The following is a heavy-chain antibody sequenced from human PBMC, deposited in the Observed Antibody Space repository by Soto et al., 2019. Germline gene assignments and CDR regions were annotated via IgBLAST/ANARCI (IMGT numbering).Heavy chain of an antibody. V-gene: IGHV1-2*02. CDR1: GYTFTGYY. D-gene: IGHD3-3*01. J-gene: IGHJ3*02. CDR2: INPNSGGT. Sequence: SVKVSCKASGYTFTGYYMHWVRQAPGQGLEWMGWINPNSGGTNYAQKFQGRVTMTRDTSISTAYMELSRLRSDDTAVYYCARAYYDFWSGYGDAFDIWGQGTMVTVSS. CDR3: ARAYYDFWSGYGDAFDI.